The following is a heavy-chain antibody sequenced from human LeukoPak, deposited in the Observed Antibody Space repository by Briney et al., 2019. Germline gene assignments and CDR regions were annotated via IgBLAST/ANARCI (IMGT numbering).Heavy chain of an antibody. CDR2: ISAYNGNT. D-gene: IGHD6-19*01. V-gene: IGHV1-18*01. CDR3: ARVQYSSGWPDYYYGMDV. CDR1: GYTFTSYG. J-gene: IGHJ6*02. Sequence: ASVKVSCKASGYTFTSYGISWVRQAPGQGLEWMGWISAYNGNTNYAQKLQGRVTMTTDTSTSTAHMELRSLRSDDTAVYYCARVQYSSGWPDYYYGMDVWGQGTTVTVSS.